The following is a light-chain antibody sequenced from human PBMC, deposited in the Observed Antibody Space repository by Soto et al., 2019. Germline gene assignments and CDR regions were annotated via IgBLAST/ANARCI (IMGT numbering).Light chain of an antibody. J-gene: IGLJ1*01. CDR3: AAWDDSLNAYV. Sequence: QSVVTQPPSASGTPGQRVTISCSGGSSNIGSNTVNWYHQLPGTAPKVLIYSNNQRPSGVPDRFSGSKSGTSASLAISGLQSEDEADYYCAAWDDSLNAYVFGTGNKVTVL. CDR1: SSNIGSNT. V-gene: IGLV1-44*01. CDR2: SNN.